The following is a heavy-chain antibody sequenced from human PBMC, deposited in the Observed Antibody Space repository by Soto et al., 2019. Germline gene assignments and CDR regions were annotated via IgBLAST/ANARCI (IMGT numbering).Heavy chain of an antibody. D-gene: IGHD3-10*01. CDR1: GYTFSTYW. J-gene: IGHJ5*02. CDR2: INPESTTI. V-gene: IGHV3-74*01. Sequence: GGSLRLSCAASGYTFSTYWMHWVRQAPGKGLVWVSRINPESTTINYADSVRGRFTISRDNAKNTLSLQMNSLRAEDTAVYYCTRSSYGWYDHWGQGTLVTVSS. CDR3: TRSSYGWYDH.